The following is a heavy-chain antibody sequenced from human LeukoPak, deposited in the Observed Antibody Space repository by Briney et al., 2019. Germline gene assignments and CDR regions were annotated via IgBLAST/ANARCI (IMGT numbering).Heavy chain of an antibody. CDR3: ARAESGFDY. V-gene: IGHV4-34*01. CDR1: GGSFSGYY. Sequence: SETLSLTCAVYGGSFSGYYWSWIRQPPGKGLEWIGEINHSGNTNYNPSLKSRVTISVDTSKNQFSLKLSSVTAADTAVYYCARAESGFDYWGQGTLVTVSS. D-gene: IGHD2-15*01. CDR2: INHSGNT. J-gene: IGHJ4*02.